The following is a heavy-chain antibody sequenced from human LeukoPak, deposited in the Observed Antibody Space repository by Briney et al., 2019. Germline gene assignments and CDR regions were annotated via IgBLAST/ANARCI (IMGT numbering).Heavy chain of an antibody. Sequence: SETLSLTCAVSGGSISSSNWWSWVRQPPGKGLEWIGEIYHSGSTNYNPSLKSRVTISVDKSKNQFSLKLSSVTAADTAVYYCARVVAAAGTSWFDPWGQGTLVTVSS. V-gene: IGHV4-4*02. J-gene: IGHJ5*02. CDR2: IYHSGST. CDR1: GGSISSSNW. CDR3: ARVVAAAGTSWFDP. D-gene: IGHD6-13*01.